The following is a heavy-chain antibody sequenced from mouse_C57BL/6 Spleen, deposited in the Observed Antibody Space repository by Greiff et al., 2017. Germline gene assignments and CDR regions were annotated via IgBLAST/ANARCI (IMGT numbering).Heavy chain of an antibody. V-gene: IGHV1-18*01. D-gene: IGHD2-4*01. J-gene: IGHJ4*01. CDR2: INPNNGGT. CDR1: GYTFTDYN. Sequence: VQLKQSGAELVKPGASVKIPCKASGYTFTDYNMDWVKQSHGKSLEWIGDINPNNGGTIYNQKFKGKATLTVDKSSSTAYMELRSLTSEDTAVYYCARYRYDYDIYYAMDYWGQGTSVTVSS. CDR3: ARYRYDYDIYYAMDY.